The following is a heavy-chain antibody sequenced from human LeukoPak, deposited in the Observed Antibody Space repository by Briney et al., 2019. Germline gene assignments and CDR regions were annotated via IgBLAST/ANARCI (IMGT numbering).Heavy chain of an antibody. Sequence: GGSLRLSCADSGFSFSSYWMTWVRQAPGKGLEWVANIKQDGSEKNYVDSVKGRFTISRDDAKKSLYLQMNSLRADDTAVYYCAKDRSKQPEHWGQGTLVTVSS. V-gene: IGHV3-7*01. CDR1: GFSFSSYW. D-gene: IGHD2-2*01. CDR3: AKDRSKQPEH. J-gene: IGHJ4*02. CDR2: IKQDGSEK.